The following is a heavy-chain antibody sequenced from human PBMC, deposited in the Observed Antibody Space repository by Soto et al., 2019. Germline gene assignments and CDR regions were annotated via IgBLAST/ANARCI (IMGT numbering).Heavy chain of an antibody. CDR2: IIPIIGII. J-gene: IGHJ5*02. V-gene: IGHV1-69*04. CDR3: AGDPDSHYNDSHASSYP. CDR1: GYTFTSYD. D-gene: IGHD4-4*01. Sequence: ASVQVSCKASGYTFTSYDITWVRQAPGQGLEWMGRIIPIIGIINYAQKFQGRVTISADKFTGTAYMELTGLRSDDTAVYYCAGDPDSHYNDSHASSYPWGQGTLVTVSS.